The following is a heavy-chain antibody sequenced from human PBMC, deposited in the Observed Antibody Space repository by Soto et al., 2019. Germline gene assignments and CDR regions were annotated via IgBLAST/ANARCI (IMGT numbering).Heavy chain of an antibody. CDR1: GFTFTSSA. J-gene: IGHJ4*02. Sequence: GPPVKVSCKASGFTFTSSAVQWVRQARGQRLEWIGWIVVGSGNTNYAQKFQERVTITRDMSTSTAYMELSSLRSDDTAVYYCERYRIFGVVIMHYDYWGQGILVTVS. CDR2: IVVGSGNT. D-gene: IGHD3-3*01. CDR3: ERYRIFGVVIMHYDY. V-gene: IGHV1-58*01.